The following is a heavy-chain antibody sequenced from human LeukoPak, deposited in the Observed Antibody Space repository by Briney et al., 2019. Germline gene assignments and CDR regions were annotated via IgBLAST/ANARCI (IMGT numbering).Heavy chain of an antibody. CDR3: AKSDCGSDGCKLYNY. V-gene: IGHV3-23*01. J-gene: IGHJ4*02. D-gene: IGHD2-21*01. Sequence: GGSLRLSCAASGFTFKNFAMAWVRQAPGKRLEWVASITDSGDATGYTESVKGRFTMTRDNSQGTVWLQMNSLRAEDTAIYYCAKSDCGSDGCKLYNYWAQGTQVTVSS. CDR2: ITDSGDAT. CDR1: GFTFKNFA.